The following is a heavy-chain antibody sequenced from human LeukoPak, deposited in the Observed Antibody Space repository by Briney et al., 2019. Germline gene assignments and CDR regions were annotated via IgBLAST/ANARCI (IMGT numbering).Heavy chain of an antibody. J-gene: IGHJ4*02. Sequence: PGGSLRLSFVVSGFTFSSYAMHWVRQAPGKGLEYVSAISSNGGSTYYANSVKGRFTISRDNSKNTLYLQMGSLRVEDMAVYYCARASSGWYGYWGQGTLVTVSS. V-gene: IGHV3-64*01. CDR2: ISSNGGST. CDR1: GFTFSSYA. D-gene: IGHD6-19*01. CDR3: ARASSGWYGY.